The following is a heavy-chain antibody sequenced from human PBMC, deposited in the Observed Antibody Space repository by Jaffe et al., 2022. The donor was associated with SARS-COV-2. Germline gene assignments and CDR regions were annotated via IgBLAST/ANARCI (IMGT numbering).Heavy chain of an antibody. D-gene: IGHD6-13*01. CDR1: GGSISSGSYY. J-gene: IGHJ4*02. Sequence: QVQLQESGPGLVKPSQTLSLTCTVSGGSISSGSYYWSWIRQPAGKGLEWIGRIYTSGSTNYNPSLKSRVTISVDTSKNQFSLKLSSVTAADTAVYYCAREIVLRQLVLEGFDYWGQGTLVTVSS. V-gene: IGHV4-61*02. CDR3: AREIVLRQLVLEGFDY. CDR2: IYTSGST.